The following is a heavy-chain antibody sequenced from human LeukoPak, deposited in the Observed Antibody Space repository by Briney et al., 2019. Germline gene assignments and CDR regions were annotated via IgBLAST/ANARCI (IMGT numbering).Heavy chain of an antibody. CDR1: GYTFTSYG. D-gene: IGHD2-15*01. Sequence: ASVKVSCMASGYTFTSYGSSWVRPAPGQGLEWMGWISAYNGNTNYAQKLQGRVTMTTDTSTSTAYMELRSLRSDDTAVYYCARVGGSGGLTDYWGQGTLVTVSS. J-gene: IGHJ4*02. V-gene: IGHV1-18*01. CDR2: ISAYNGNT. CDR3: ARVGGSGGLTDY.